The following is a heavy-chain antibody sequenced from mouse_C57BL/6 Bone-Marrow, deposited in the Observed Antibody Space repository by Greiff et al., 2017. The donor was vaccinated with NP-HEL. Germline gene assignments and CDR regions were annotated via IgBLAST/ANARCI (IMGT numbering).Heavy chain of an antibody. CDR2: IYPGDGDT. J-gene: IGHJ4*01. Sequence: VQRVESGAELVKPGASVKISCKASGYAFSSYWMNWVKQRPGKGLEWIGQIYPGDGDTNYNGKFKGKATLTADKSSSTAYMQLSSLTSEDSAVYFCARLPSYAMDYWGQGTAVTVAS. V-gene: IGHV1-80*01. CDR3: ARLPSYAMDY. CDR1: GYAFSSYW.